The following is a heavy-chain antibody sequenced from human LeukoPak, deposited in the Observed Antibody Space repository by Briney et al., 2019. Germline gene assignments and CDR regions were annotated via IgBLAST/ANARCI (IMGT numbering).Heavy chain of an antibody. CDR2: ISGSGGYT. CDR3: AKERGSGWYYFDY. CDR1: EFTFNSYA. D-gene: IGHD6-19*01. J-gene: IGHJ4*02. V-gene: IGHV3-23*01. Sequence: SGGSLRLSCATSEFTFNSYAMSWVRQAPGKGLEWVSGISGSGGYTYYADSVKGRFTISRDNSKNTLYLQMNSLRAEDTAIYYCAKERGSGWYYFDYWGQGTLVTVSS.